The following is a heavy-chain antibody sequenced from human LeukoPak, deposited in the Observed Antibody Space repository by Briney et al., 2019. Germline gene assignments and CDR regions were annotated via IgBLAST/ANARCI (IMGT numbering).Heavy chain of an antibody. V-gene: IGHV1-24*01. CDR3: ATLLYEGDAFDI. CDR2: FDPEDGET. Sequence: ASVKVSCKVSGYTLTELSVHWVRQAPGKGLEWMGGFDPEDGETIYAQKFQGRVTMTEDTSTDTAYMELSSLRSEDTAVYYCATLLYEGDAFDIWGQGTMVTVSS. J-gene: IGHJ3*02. D-gene: IGHD2-15*01. CDR1: GYTLTELS.